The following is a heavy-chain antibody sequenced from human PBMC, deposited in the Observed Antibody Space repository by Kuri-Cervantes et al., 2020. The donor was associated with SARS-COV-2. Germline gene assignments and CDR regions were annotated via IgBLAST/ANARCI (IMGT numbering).Heavy chain of an antibody. D-gene: IGHD2-15*01. J-gene: IGHJ4*02. Sequence: ASVNVSCKASAYTFTAYYIHWVRQAPGQGLEWMGWINPYNGDTNYAQKFQGRVTLTRDTSISTAYMELNRLRSDDTAVYYCARDPGYCSGGTCLDYWGQGTLVTVSS. V-gene: IGHV1-2*02. CDR1: AYTFTAYY. CDR3: ARDPGYCSGGTCLDY. CDR2: INPYNGDT.